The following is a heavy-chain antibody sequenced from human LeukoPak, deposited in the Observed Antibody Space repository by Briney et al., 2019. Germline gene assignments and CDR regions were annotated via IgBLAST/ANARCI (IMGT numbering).Heavy chain of an antibody. J-gene: IGHJ4*02. CDR1: GFTFSSYA. Sequence: PGGSLRLSCSASGFTFSSYAMHWVPQAPGRGREYVSAISSNGGSTYYADSVKGRFTISRDNSKNTLYLQMSSLRAEDTAVYYCVKDYDILTGYFDYWGQGTLVTVSS. CDR3: VKDYDILTGYFDY. V-gene: IGHV3-64D*06. D-gene: IGHD3-9*01. CDR2: ISSNGGST.